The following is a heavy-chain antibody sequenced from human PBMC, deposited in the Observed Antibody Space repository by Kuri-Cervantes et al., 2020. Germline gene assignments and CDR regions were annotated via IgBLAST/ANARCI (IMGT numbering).Heavy chain of an antibody. CDR3: AKRPSFSPAAGTFDY. CDR2: ISFDGSGQ. Sequence: GGSLRLSCAASRFSLSSYAMHWVRQAPGKGLEWLTAISFDGSGQLYAGSVKGRFTVSRDNSENTLYLQMSSLAVGDTAVYYCAKRPSFSPAAGTFDYWGQGTLVTVSS. CDR1: RFSLSSYA. V-gene: IGHV3-30*15. J-gene: IGHJ4*02. D-gene: IGHD6-13*01.